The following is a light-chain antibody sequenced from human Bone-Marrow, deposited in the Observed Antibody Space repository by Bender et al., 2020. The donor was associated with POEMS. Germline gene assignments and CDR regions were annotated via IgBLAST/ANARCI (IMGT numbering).Light chain of an antibody. Sequence: QSALTQPASVSGSPGQSITISCTGTSSDIGAYNYVSWYQQHPGKAPKLMIYDVTKRPSGVSYRFSGSKSGNTASLTISGLQAEDEADYYCSSYTRSTTVVFGGGTKLTVL. J-gene: IGLJ2*01. CDR1: SSDIGAYNY. CDR2: DVT. V-gene: IGLV2-14*01. CDR3: SSYTRSTTVV.